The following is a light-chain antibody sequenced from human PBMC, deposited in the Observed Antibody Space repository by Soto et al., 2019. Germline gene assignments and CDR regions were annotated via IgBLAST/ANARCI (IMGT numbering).Light chain of an antibody. V-gene: IGLV2-8*01. CDR3: SSFAGSINFGYV. J-gene: IGLJ1*01. CDR2: DIN. Sequence: QSVLTQASSASGSPGQSVTICCTGTSSDVGSYDSVSWYQQHLAKAPQLTIYDINKRPSGVPDRFSGSKSSNTASLTVSGLQAEDVADYYCSSFAGSINFGYVVRTWPNVTVL. CDR1: SSDVGSYDS.